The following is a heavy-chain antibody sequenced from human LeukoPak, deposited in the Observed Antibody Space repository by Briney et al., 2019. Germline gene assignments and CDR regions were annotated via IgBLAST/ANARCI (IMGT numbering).Heavy chain of an antibody. CDR2: ISYDGSNK. D-gene: IGHD3-22*01. V-gene: IGHV3-30-3*01. J-gene: IGHJ4*02. CDR3: AREASDYYDISGFDY. Sequence: PGGSLRLSCAASGFTFSSYAMHWVRQAPGKGLEWVAVISYDGSNKYYADSVKGRFTISRDNSKNTLYLQMNSLRAEDTAVYYCAREASDYYDISGFDYWGQGTLVTVSS. CDR1: GFTFSSYA.